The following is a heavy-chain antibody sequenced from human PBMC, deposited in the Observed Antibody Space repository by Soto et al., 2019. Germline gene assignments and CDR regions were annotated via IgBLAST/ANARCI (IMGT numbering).Heavy chain of an antibody. CDR3: ARPWTVGATIDFEF. CDR2: ISTSGSVI. J-gene: IGHJ4*01. D-gene: IGHD1-26*01. CDR1: GFTFSDYY. V-gene: IGHV3-11*01. Sequence: PGGSLRLSCAASGFTFSDYYMSWLRQAPGKGLEWISYISTSGSVIYAASVKGRFTISRDNPRNSLYLQMNSLRAEDTAVYYCARPWTVGATIDFEFWGQGTLVTVS.